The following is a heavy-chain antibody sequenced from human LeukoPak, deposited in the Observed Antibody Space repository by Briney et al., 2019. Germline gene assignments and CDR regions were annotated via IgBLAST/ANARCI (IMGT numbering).Heavy chain of an antibody. CDR1: GYTFTSYD. Sequence: GASVKVSCKASGYTFTSYDINWVRQATGQGLEWMGWMNPNSGNTGYAQKFQGRVTMTRNTSISTAYMELSSLRSEDTAVYYCARGAEELPGMDVWGQGTTVTVSS. V-gene: IGHV1-8*01. CDR2: MNPNSGNT. D-gene: IGHD1-7*01. CDR3: ARGAEELPGMDV. J-gene: IGHJ6*02.